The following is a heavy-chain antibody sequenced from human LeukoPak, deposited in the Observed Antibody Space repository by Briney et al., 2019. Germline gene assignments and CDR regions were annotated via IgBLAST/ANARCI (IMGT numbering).Heavy chain of an antibody. J-gene: IGHJ4*02. V-gene: IGHV3-7*01. CDR1: GFTFSSYW. D-gene: IGHD6-13*01. CDR2: IKQDGSEK. CDR3: ARGEYSSSWYHFDY. Sequence: GGSLRLSCAASGFTFSSYWMSWVRQAPGKGLEWVANIKQDGSEKYYVDSVKGRFTISRDNAKNSLYLQMNSLRAEDTAVYYCARGEYSSSWYHFDYWGQGTLVTVSS.